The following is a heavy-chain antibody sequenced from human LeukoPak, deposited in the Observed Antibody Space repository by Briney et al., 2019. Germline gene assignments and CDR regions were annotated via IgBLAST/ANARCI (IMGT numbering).Heavy chain of an antibody. CDR2: IYPSGGST. CDR3: ARVMTTATTGDY. V-gene: IGHV1-46*01. CDR1: GGTFSSYA. D-gene: IGHD4-17*01. J-gene: IGHJ4*02. Sequence: ASVKVSCKASGGTFSSYAISWVRQAPGQGLEWMGIIYPSGGSTSYAQKFQGRVTMTRDTSTSTVYMELSSLRSEDTAVYYCARVMTTATTGDYWGQGTLVTVSS.